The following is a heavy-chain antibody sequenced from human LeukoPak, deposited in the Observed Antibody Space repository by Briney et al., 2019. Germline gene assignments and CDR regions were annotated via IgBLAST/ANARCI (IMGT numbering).Heavy chain of an antibody. D-gene: IGHD2-2*01. CDR3: AKDRCGSTTCYYDY. J-gene: IGHJ4*02. Sequence: GGSLRLSCAASGFTFSTYAMTRVRQAPGKGLEWVSAISGSGGTTYYADSVRGRFTISRDNSKNTLYLQMHSLRAEDTALYYCAKDRCGSTTCYYDYWGQGTLVTVSS. CDR2: ISGSGGTT. V-gene: IGHV3-23*01. CDR1: GFTFSTYA.